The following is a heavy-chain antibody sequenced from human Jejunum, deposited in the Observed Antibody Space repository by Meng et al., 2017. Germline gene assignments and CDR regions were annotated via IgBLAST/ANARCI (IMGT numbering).Heavy chain of an antibody. CDR1: GASVSSDY. Sequence: SETLSLTCTVSGASVSSDYWSWIRQPPGKGLEWIAYIYNTGSTNYSPSLKSRVTISVDTSKNQFFLRLSAVTAADTAVYFCARGSPADYWGPGTRVTVSS. J-gene: IGHJ4*02. CDR3: ARGSPADY. V-gene: IGHV4-59*02. CDR2: IYNTGST.